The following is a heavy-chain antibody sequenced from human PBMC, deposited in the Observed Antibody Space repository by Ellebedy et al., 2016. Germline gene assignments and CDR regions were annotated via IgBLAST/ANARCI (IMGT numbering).Heavy chain of an antibody. Sequence: GESLKISCVGSGLRFSRHWMSWVRQAPGKGLEWVANIKGDGSEKNYVDSVKGRFTISRDNAKNSLYLQMNSLRADDTTVYYCARIGVQRGGYTGYDFDYWGQGTLVTVSS. D-gene: IGHD5-12*01. J-gene: IGHJ4*02. CDR3: ARIGVQRGGYTGYDFDY. CDR2: IKGDGSEK. CDR1: GLRFSRHW. V-gene: IGHV3-7*03.